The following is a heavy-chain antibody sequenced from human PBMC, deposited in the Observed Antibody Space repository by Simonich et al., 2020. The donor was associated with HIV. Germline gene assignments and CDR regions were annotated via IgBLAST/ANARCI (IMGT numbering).Heavy chain of an antibody. D-gene: IGHD3-3*01. V-gene: IGHV4-34*01. Sequence: QVQLQQWGAGLLKPSETLSLTCAVYGGSFSGYYWSWIRQPPGKGLEWIGEINHSGKTIYNPSLKGRVTISVEKSKNQFSLKLSSMTAADTAVYYCAAGHGLLRFLEWEGTYMDVWGKGTTVTVSS. CDR1: GGSFSGYY. CDR3: AAGHGLLRFLEWEGTYMDV. J-gene: IGHJ6*03. CDR2: INHSGKT.